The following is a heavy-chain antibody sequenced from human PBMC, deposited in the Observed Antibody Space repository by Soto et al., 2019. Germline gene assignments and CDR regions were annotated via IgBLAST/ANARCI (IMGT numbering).Heavy chain of an antibody. CDR1: GGSISSSNW. Sequence: QVQLQESGPGLVKPSGTLSLTCAVSGGSISSSNWWSWVRQPPGKGLAWIGDIYHSGSTNYNPSLKSRVTISVNKSKNQFSLELSSVTAADTGVYYCAMEDSRRWYYGMGVWGQGTTVTVSS. D-gene: IGHD6-13*01. CDR2: IYHSGST. V-gene: IGHV4-4*02. CDR3: AMEDSRRWYYGMGV. J-gene: IGHJ6*01.